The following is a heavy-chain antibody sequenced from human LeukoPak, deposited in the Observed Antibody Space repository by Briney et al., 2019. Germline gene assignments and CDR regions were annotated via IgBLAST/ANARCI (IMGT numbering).Heavy chain of an antibody. Sequence: GASVKVSCKASGYTFTGYYMHWVRQAPGQGLEWMGWLNPDSGETKYVEKFQGRVSMTRDTSISTAYMELDRLTSDDTAVYFCARISDSSARIWGQGTLVTVSS. J-gene: IGHJ4*02. CDR1: GYTFTGYY. D-gene: IGHD2-21*02. CDR2: LNPDSGET. CDR3: ARISDSSARI. V-gene: IGHV1-2*02.